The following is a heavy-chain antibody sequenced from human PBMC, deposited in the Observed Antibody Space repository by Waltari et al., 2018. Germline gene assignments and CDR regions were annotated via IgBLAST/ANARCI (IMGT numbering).Heavy chain of an antibody. CDR3: ARDPSQLVRGWFDP. D-gene: IGHD6-13*01. CDR2: IYTSGST. V-gene: IGHV4-4*07. CDR1: GGSISSYY. J-gene: IGHJ5*02. Sequence: QVQLQESGPGLVKPSETLSLTCTVSGGSISSYYWSWIRQPAGKGLEWIGRIYTSGSTNYNPSLKSRVTMSVDTSKNQFSLKLSSVTAADTAVYYCARDPSQLVRGWFDPWGQGTLVTVSS.